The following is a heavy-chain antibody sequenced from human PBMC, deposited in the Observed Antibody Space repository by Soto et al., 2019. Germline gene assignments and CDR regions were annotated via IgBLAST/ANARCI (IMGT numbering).Heavy chain of an antibody. J-gene: IGHJ4*02. Sequence: GASVKVSCKASGGLFSSYHISGVRPVPGQGLEWMGVIIPGCQTAYATPGFQGRVTITADESTNTAYMELSRLRSEDAAIFYGARGGSGYTWFNEFWGQGTLVTVSS. D-gene: IGHD3-22*01. CDR1: GGLFSSYH. CDR2: IIPGCQTA. CDR3: ARGGSGYTWFNEF. V-gene: IGHV1-69*13.